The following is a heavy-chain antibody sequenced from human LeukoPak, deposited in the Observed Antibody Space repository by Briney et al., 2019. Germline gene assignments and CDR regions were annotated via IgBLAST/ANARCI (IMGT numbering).Heavy chain of an antibody. J-gene: IGHJ4*02. CDR1: GYSFNSYY. V-gene: IGHV1-46*02. CDR3: ARDLGDYGGNSGFFDF. D-gene: IGHD4-23*01. Sequence: ASVKVSCKASGYSFNSYYIHWVRQAPGQGLEWMGTINPSGHRTIYAQNFQGRVTMTTDTSTRIVDMELSGLKSEDTAVHYCARDLGDYGGNSGFFDFWGQGILVTVSS. CDR2: INPSGHRT.